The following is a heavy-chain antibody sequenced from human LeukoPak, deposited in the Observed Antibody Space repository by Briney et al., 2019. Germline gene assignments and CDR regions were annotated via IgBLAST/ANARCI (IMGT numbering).Heavy chain of an antibody. J-gene: IGHJ6*03. D-gene: IGHD1-1*01. Sequence: GGSLRLSCAASGFTFSDYGMSWVRQAPGKGLEWVSAISGSSGSTYYADSVKGRFTISRDNSKNTLYLQMNSLRAEDTAVYYCANVPGGNFFYYYYMDVWGKGTTVTISS. CDR1: GFTFSDYG. CDR2: ISGSSGST. CDR3: ANVPGGNFFYYYYMDV. V-gene: IGHV3-23*01.